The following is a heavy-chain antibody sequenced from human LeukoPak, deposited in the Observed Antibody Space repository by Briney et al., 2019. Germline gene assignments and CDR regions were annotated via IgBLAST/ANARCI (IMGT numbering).Heavy chain of an antibody. CDR1: GGSISSSNW. V-gene: IGHV4-4*02. D-gene: IGHD3-10*01. CDR2: IYHSGST. J-gene: IGHJ5*02. CDR3: AREEGKTFGELLSNWFDP. Sequence: PSGTLSRTCAVSGGSISSSNWWNWVRQPPGKGLEWIGEIYHSGSTNYNPSLKSRVTISVDKSKNQFSLKLSSVTAADTAVYYCAREEGKTFGELLSNWFDPWGQGTLVTVSS.